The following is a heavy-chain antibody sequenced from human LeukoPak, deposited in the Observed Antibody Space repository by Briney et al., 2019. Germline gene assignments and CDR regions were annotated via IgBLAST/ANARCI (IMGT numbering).Heavy chain of an antibody. D-gene: IGHD6-13*01. CDR3: ARDDVDPLAAAGPSPTGQLDY. V-gene: IGHV3-9*01. J-gene: IGHJ4*02. CDR1: GFTFDDYA. Sequence: PGGSLRLSCAASGFTFDDYAMHWVRQAPGKGLEWVSGISWNSGSIGYADSVKGRFTISRDNAKNSLYLQMNSLRAEDTAVYYCARDDVDPLAAAGPSPTGQLDYWGQGTLVTVSS. CDR2: ISWNSGSI.